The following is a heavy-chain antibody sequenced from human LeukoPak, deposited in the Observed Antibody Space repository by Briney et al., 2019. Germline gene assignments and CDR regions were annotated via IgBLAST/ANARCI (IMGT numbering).Heavy chain of an antibody. V-gene: IGHV1-18*04. Sequence: ASVKVSCKGSGYTLSNHAFSWVRQAPGQGLEWMGGIIPIFGTANYAQKLQGRVTMTTDTSTSTAYMELRSLRSDDTAVYYCARDLATVTTGWYYYYGMDVWGQGTTVTVSS. CDR3: ARDLATVTTGWYYYYGMDV. CDR1: GYTLSNHA. J-gene: IGHJ6*02. D-gene: IGHD4-17*01. CDR2: IIPIFGTA.